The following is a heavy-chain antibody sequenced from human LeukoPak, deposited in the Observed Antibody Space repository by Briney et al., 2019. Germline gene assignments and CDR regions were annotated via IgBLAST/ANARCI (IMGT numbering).Heavy chain of an antibody. J-gene: IGHJ3*02. V-gene: IGHV4-30-2*01. D-gene: IGHD2-2*01. CDR1: GGSISSGGYY. CDR2: IYHSGST. CDR3: ARESSGGIVVVPAGRVNAFDI. Sequence: SETLSLTCTVSGGSISSGGYYWSWIRQPPGKGLEWIGYIYHSGSTYYNPSLKSRVTISVDRSKNQFSLKLSSVTAADTAVYYCARESSGGIVVVPAGRVNAFDIWGQGTMVTVSS.